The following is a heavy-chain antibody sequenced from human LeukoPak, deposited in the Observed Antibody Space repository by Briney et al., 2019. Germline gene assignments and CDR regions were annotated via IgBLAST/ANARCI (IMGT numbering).Heavy chain of an antibody. CDR3: QRGVYDSSGYFLNYYYGMDV. CDR2: MNSDGSST. J-gene: IGHJ6*02. V-gene: IGHV3-74*01. Sequence: GGSLRLSCAASGFTFSSYWMHWVRQAPGKGLVWVSRMNSDGSSTSYADSVKGRFTISRDNAKNTLYLQMNSLRAEDTAVYYCQRGVYDSSGYFLNYYYGMDVWGRGTTVTVSS. D-gene: IGHD3-22*01. CDR1: GFTFSSYW.